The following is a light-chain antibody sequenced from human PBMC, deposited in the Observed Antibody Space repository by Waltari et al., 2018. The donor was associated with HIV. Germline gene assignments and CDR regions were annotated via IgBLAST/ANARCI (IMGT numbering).Light chain of an antibody. Sequence: QSALTQPASVSGSPGQSITISCTGTRSDVGGYNYVSWYQQHPGKVPKVILYEVNNRPSGVSDRFSGSKSGNTASLTISGLQAEDEADYYCSSYTSSSTSCVFGTGTKVTVL. J-gene: IGLJ1*01. CDR2: EVN. CDR3: SSYTSSSTSCV. CDR1: RSDVGGYNY. V-gene: IGLV2-14*01.